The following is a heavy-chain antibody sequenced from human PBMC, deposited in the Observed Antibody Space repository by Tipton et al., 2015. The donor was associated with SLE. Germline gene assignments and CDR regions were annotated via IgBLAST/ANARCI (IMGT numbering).Heavy chain of an antibody. CDR2: VSYTGSA. D-gene: IGHD3-3*01. CDR3: ARLSAYYRVFDL. Sequence: TLPLTCSVSGGSITSHYWTWIRQSPGKEFEWLAYVSYTGSATYNPSLRSRVSILLDTSENQFSLRVTSVTAADTAVYYCARLSAYYRVFDLWGQGTLVTVSS. CDR1: GGSITSHY. V-gene: IGHV4-59*08. J-gene: IGHJ4*02.